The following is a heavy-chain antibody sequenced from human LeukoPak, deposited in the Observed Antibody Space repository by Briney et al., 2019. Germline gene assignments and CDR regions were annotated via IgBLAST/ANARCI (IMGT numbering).Heavy chain of an antibody. J-gene: IGHJ4*02. CDR2: INPKTGAL. CDR1: GYNFPDFF. V-gene: IGHV1-2*02. D-gene: IGHD2-15*01. CDR3: ARARVQKKGSFSDTSCYMYYTDS. Sequence: ASVKVSCKTSGYNFPDFFIHWIRQAPGQGLEWMGWINPKTGALKYAQKFQGRVALTRDTSSTVAYLEVNSLTADDTALYFCARARVQKKGSFSDTSCYMYYTDSWGQGTLVTVSS.